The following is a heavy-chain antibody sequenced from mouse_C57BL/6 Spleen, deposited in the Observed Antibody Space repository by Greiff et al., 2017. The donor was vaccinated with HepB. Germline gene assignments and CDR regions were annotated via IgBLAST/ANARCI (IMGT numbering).Heavy chain of an antibody. J-gene: IGHJ2*01. Sequence: VQLKESGPELVKPGDSVKISCKASGYSFTGYFMNWVMQSHGKSLEWIGRINPYNGDTFYNQKFKGKATLTVDKSSSTAHMELRSLTSEDSAVYYCARDWVTTVVANYFDYWGQGTTLTGSS. D-gene: IGHD1-1*01. CDR3: ARDWVTTVVANYFDY. CDR2: INPYNGDT. V-gene: IGHV1-20*01. CDR1: GYSFTGYF.